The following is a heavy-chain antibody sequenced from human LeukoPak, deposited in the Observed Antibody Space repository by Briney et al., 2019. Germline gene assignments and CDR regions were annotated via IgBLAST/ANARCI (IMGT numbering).Heavy chain of an antibody. CDR2: INPNSGNR. CDR1: GYTFTTLD. J-gene: IGHJ4*02. CDR3: ARDGYQGDFDY. D-gene: IGHD5-24*01. V-gene: IGHV1-8*03. Sequence: ASVKVSCKASGYTFTTLDINWVRQATGQGLEWMGWINPNSGNRGYAQKFQGRVTITRDTSISTAYMELSSLRSEDTVVYYCARDGYQGDFDYWGQGTLVTVSS.